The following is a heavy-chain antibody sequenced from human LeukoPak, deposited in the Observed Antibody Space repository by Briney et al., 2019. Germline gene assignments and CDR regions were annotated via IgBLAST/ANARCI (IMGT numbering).Heavy chain of an antibody. CDR1: GFTFSNYA. CDR3: AKDRAGYSYGTFEA. V-gene: IGHV3-23*01. D-gene: IGHD5-18*01. CDR2: ITNTGATT. J-gene: IGHJ4*02. Sequence: GGSQRLSCAASGFTFSNYAMTWVRQAPGKGLEWVSSITNTGATTYYADSVKGRFTISRDNSKTTLYFQMNSLRVEDTAIYYCAKDRAGYSYGTFEAWGQGALVTVSS.